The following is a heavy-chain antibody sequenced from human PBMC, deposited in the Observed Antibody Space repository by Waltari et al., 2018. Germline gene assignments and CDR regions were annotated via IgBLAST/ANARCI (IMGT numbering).Heavy chain of an antibody. J-gene: IGHJ4*02. CDR2: ISSSSSTI. D-gene: IGHD5-18*01. V-gene: IGHV3-48*04. Sequence: EVQLVESGGGLVQPGGSLRLSCAASGFTFSSYSMNWVRQAPGKGLEWVSYISSSSSTIYYADSVKGRFTISRDNAKNSLYLQMNSLRAEDTAVYYCASLSGGLQLWRSGWGQGTLVTVSS. CDR3: ASLSGGLQLWRSG. CDR1: GFTFSSYS.